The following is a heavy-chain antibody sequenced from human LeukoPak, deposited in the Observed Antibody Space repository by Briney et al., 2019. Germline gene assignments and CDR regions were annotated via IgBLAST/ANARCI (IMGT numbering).Heavy chain of an antibody. D-gene: IGHD1-26*01. CDR3: AAPGGVGATTDFDY. Sequence: GGSLRLSCAVSGFTFSGFWMSWSRQAPGKGLEWVSSISSSSSYIYYADSVKGRFTISRDNAKNSLYLQMNSLRAEDTAVYYCAAPGGVGATTDFDYWGQGTLVTVSS. CDR2: ISSSSSYI. CDR1: GFTFSGFW. J-gene: IGHJ4*02. V-gene: IGHV3-21*01.